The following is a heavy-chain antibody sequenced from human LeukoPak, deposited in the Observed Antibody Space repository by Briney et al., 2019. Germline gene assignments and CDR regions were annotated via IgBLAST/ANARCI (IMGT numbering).Heavy chain of an antibody. CDR2: ISSSSSYI. V-gene: IGHV3-21*01. Sequence: GGSLRLSCAASGFTFSSYSMNWVRQAPGKGLEWVSSISSSSSYIYYADSVKGRFTISRDNAKNSLYLQMNSLRAEDTAVYYCARGAAAGTPLLFDYWGQGTLVTVSS. D-gene: IGHD6-13*01. J-gene: IGHJ4*01. CDR1: GFTFSSYS. CDR3: ARGAAAGTPLLFDY.